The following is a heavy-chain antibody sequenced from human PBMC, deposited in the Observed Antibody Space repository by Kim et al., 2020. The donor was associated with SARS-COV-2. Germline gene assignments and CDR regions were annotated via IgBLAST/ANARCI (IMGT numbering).Heavy chain of an antibody. CDR2: ISYDGSNK. Sequence: GGSLRLSCAASGFTFSSYAMHWVRQAPGKGLEWVAVISYDGSNKYYADSVMGRFTISRDNSKNTLYLQMNSLRAEDTAVYYCARGPNYYGSGSYPGYWGQGTLVTVSS. D-gene: IGHD3-10*01. CDR3: ARGPNYYGSGSYPGY. J-gene: IGHJ4*02. V-gene: IGHV3-30*04. CDR1: GFTFSSYA.